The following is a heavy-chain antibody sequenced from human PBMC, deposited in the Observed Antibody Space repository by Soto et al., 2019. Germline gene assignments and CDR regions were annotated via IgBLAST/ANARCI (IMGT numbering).Heavy chain of an antibody. CDR3: ARENSGSYYHIY. J-gene: IGHJ4*02. D-gene: IGHD1-26*01. Sequence: SETLSLTCTVSGGSISSGGYYWSWIRQHPGKGLEWIGYIYYSGSTYYNPSLKSRVTISVDTSKNQFSLKLSSVTAADTAVYYCARENSGSYYHIYWGQGTLVTVSS. V-gene: IGHV4-31*03. CDR2: IYYSGST. CDR1: GGSISSGGYY.